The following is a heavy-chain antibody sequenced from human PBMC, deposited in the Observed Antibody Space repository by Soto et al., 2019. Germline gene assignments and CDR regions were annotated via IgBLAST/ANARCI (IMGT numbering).Heavy chain of an antibody. J-gene: IGHJ4*02. Sequence: QVQLQESGPGLVKPSQTLSLTCSVSGRSISSGGYYWSWIRQHPGKGLEWIGYIYNRGSTYYNPSLNSLVTISVESSKNQFSLNLSSVAAADTAVYYCARGRTNFDYWGQGTLVTVSS. V-gene: IGHV4-31*01. CDR3: ARGRTNFDY. CDR2: IYNRGST. CDR1: GRSISSGGYY. D-gene: IGHD4-17*01.